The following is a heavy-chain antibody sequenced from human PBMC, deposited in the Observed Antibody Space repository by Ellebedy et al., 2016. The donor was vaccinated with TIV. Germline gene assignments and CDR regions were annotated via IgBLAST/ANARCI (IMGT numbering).Heavy chain of an antibody. D-gene: IGHD2-15*01. V-gene: IGHV3-23*01. CDR1: GFTFSTYA. CDR3: AKGGGSCCFKV. Sequence: GESLKISXAASGFTFSTYAMSWVRQAPGKGLEWVSAISGSGGSTYYADSVKGRFAISRDNSNNTLYLQMNSLRAEDTAVYYCAKGGGSCCFKVWGQGTLVTVSS. J-gene: IGHJ4*02. CDR2: ISGSGGST.